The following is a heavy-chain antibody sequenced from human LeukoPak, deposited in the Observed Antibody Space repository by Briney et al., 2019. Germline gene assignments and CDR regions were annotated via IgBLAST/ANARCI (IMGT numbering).Heavy chain of an antibody. V-gene: IGHV4-38-2*02. J-gene: IGHJ4*02. CDR1: GYSINSGYY. Sequence: SETLSLTCTVSGYSINSGYYWGWIRQPPGKGLEWIAIIYHSGSTYYNPSLKSRVTISVDTSKNQFSLNLSSVTAADTAVYYCARVTGGYNLVDYWGQGTLVTVSS. CDR2: IYHSGST. CDR3: ARVTGGYNLVDY. D-gene: IGHD5-24*01.